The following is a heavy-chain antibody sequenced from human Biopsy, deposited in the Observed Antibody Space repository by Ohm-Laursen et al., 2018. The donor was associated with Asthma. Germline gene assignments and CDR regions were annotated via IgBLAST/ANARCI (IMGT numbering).Heavy chain of an antibody. CDR3: ARAQSFYGDYWGHYFDN. D-gene: IGHD4-17*01. J-gene: IGHJ4*02. CDR1: GFTFDDYG. V-gene: IGHV3-9*01. Sequence: RSLRLSCAAAGFTFDDYGMHWVRQAPGKGLERVSGISWNSGSIGHADSVKGRFTISRDNSKNTLHLQMNSLGAEDTAVYYCARAQSFYGDYWGHYFDNWGQGTLVTVSS. CDR2: ISWNSGSI.